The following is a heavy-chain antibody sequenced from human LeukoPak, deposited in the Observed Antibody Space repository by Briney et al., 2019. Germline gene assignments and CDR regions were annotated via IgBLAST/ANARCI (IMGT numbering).Heavy chain of an antibody. CDR1: GFTFGDYY. CDR2: ISNEARTV. V-gene: IGHV3-11*01. J-gene: IGHJ4*02. Sequence: GGSLRLSCVTSGFTFGDYYMSWVRQSPGKGLEWISYISNEARTVYYADSVKGRFTIPRDNARNSVFLQMSSLTVEDTALYYCAREGGNLLKPFDYWGQGALVTVSS. D-gene: IGHD4-23*01. CDR3: AREGGNLLKPFDY.